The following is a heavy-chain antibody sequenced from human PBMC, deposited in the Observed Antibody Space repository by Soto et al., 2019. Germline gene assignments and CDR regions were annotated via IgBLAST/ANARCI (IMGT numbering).Heavy chain of an antibody. CDR3: ARDWSDIVVVVAATPHAFDI. CDR2: ISAYNGNT. V-gene: IGHV1-18*01. CDR1: GYTFTSYG. D-gene: IGHD2-15*01. Sequence: QVQLVQSGAEVKKPGASVKVSCKASGYTFTSYGISWVRQAPGQGLEWMGWISAYNGNTNYAQKLQGRVTMTTDTSTSTAYMELRSLRSDETAVYYCARDWSDIVVVVAATPHAFDIWGQGTMVTVSS. J-gene: IGHJ3*02.